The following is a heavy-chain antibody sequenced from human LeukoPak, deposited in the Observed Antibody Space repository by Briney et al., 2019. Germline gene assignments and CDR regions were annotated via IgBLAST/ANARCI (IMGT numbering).Heavy chain of an antibody. D-gene: IGHD6-13*01. CDR1: EFTFSSYA. Sequence: GGSLRLSCVVSEFTFSSYAMSWVRQAPGKGLEWVSAISGSGGSTYYADSVKGRFTISRDNSKNTLYLQMNSLRAEDTAVYYCAKDLAYSSSWYRLDSWGQGTLVTVSS. CDR3: AKDLAYSSSWYRLDS. CDR2: ISGSGGST. J-gene: IGHJ5*01. V-gene: IGHV3-23*01.